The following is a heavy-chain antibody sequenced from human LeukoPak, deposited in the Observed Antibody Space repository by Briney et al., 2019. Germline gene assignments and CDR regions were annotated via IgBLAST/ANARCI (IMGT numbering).Heavy chain of an antibody. Sequence: AGGSLRLSCAASGFTFSSYGMHWVRQAPGKGLEWVAVISYDGSNKYYADSVKGRFTISRDNSKNTLYLQMNSLRAEDTAVYYCAKGYYGSGSYVLMDVWGKGTTVTVSS. V-gene: IGHV3-30*18. J-gene: IGHJ6*04. CDR1: GFTFSSYG. CDR3: AKGYYGSGSYVLMDV. CDR2: ISYDGSNK. D-gene: IGHD3-10*01.